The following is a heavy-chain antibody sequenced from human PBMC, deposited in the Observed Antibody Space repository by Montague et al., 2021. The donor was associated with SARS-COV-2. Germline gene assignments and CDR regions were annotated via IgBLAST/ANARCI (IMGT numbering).Heavy chain of an antibody. D-gene: IGHD2-2*01. CDR3: AREVYQLPNTYYYYYGMDV. J-gene: IGHJ6*02. CDR2: IYTSGST. V-gene: IGHV4-61*02. Sequence: TLSLPCTVSGGSISSGSYHWSWIRQPAGKGLEWIGRIYTSGSTNYNPSLKSRVTISVDTSKNQFSLKLSSVTAADTAVYYCAREVYQLPNTYYYYYGMDVWGQGTTVTVSS. CDR1: GGSISSGSYH.